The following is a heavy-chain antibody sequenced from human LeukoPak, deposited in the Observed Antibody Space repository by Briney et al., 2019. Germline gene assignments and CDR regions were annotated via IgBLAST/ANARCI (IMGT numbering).Heavy chain of an antibody. Sequence: SETLSLTCSVSGGSISGYYWSWIRQPPGKGLEWIGCVYNRGSTYYNSSLKSRGTISLDTSRNQFYLRLSSVTAADTAVYYCTRSRTNNNAYSELDYWGQGTLVTVSS. CDR3: TRSRTNNNAYSELDY. CDR1: GGSISGYY. V-gene: IGHV4-59*08. D-gene: IGHD5-24*01. J-gene: IGHJ4*02. CDR2: VYNRGST.